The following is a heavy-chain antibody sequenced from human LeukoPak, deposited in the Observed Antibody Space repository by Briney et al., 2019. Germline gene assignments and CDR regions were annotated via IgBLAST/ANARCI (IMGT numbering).Heavy chain of an antibody. Sequence: GGSLRLSCAASGFTFSSYGVHWVRQAPGKGLEGVAVIWYDGSNKYYADSVKGRFTISRDNSKNTLYLQMNSLRAEDTAVYYCARDEFGGYLDYWGQGTLVTVSS. D-gene: IGHD2-15*01. CDR3: ARDEFGGYLDY. V-gene: IGHV3-33*01. CDR1: GFTFSSYG. J-gene: IGHJ4*02. CDR2: IWYDGSNK.